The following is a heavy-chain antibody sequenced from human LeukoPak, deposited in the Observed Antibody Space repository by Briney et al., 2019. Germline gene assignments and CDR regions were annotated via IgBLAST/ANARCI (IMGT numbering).Heavy chain of an antibody. V-gene: IGHV3-21*01. J-gene: IGHJ3*02. Sequence: GGSLRLSCTASGFTFSSYGIHWVRQAPGKGLEWVSSISSSSSYIYYADSVKGRFTISRDNAKNSLYLQMNSLRAEDTAVYYCARAGWELLMTPYAFDIWGQGTMVTVSS. CDR2: ISSSSSYI. D-gene: IGHD1-26*01. CDR3: ARAGWELLMTPYAFDI. CDR1: GFTFSSYG.